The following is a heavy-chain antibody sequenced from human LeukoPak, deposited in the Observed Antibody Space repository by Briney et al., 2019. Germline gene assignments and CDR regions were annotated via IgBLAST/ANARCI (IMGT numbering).Heavy chain of an antibody. V-gene: IGHV3-21*01. CDR3: VRLRRNNDRSGYYYYYDY. D-gene: IGHD3-22*01. CDR2: ISVRSNYR. J-gene: IGHJ4*02. Sequence: PRGALRVSRAASGYTFSDFSVNWVRQAPGERLEWVSSISVRSNYRYYADSVRGRFTISRDDARDSLFLQMNSLRAEDTAVYFCVRLRRNNDRSGYYYYYDYWGQGTLVTVSS. CDR1: GYTFSDFS.